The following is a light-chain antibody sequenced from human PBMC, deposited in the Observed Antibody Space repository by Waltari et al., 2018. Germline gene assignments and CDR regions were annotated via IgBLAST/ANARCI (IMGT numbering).Light chain of an antibody. J-gene: IGLJ2*01. CDR1: SSDVGAYNY. CDR3: SSYISSSTLEL. Sequence: QSALTQPASVSGSPGQSITISCTGTSSDVGAYNYVSWYQQHPGKAPKHMIFYVSNRPSGVSNRFSGSKSGNTASLTISGLQAEDEADYYCSSYISSSTLELFGGGTSLTVL. CDR2: YVS. V-gene: IGLV2-14*03.